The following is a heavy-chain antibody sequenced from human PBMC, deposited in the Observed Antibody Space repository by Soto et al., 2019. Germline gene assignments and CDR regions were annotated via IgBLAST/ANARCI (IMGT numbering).Heavy chain of an antibody. V-gene: IGHV3-23*01. CDR2: ISGSGGST. J-gene: IGHJ3*02. D-gene: IGHD3-22*01. Sequence: EVQLLESGGGLVQPGGSLRLSCAASGFTFSSYAMSWVRQAPGKGLEWVSAISGSGGSTYYADSVKGRFTISRDNSKNTLYLQMNSLRAEDTAVYWGIVVGDDALDIWGQGTMVTVSS. CDR1: GFTFSSYA. CDR3: IVVGDDALDI.